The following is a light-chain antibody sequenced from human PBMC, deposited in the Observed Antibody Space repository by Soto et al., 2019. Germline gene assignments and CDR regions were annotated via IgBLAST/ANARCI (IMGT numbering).Light chain of an antibody. Sequence: EIELTQSPGTLSLSPGERATLSCRASQSVNITYLAWYQQKPGQRPRLLRSCASIRATGIPDRFSGSGSGTDFNLTISRLEPDDFAVYYCQEYDSSPQKFGQGTKVEIK. V-gene: IGKV3-20*01. CDR2: CAS. CDR1: QSVNITY. CDR3: QEYDSSPQK. J-gene: IGKJ1*01.